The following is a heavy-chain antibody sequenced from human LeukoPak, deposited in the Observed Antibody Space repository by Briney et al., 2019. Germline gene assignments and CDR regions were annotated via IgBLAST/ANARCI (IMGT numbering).Heavy chain of an antibody. V-gene: IGHV3-66*01. Sequence: GGSLRLSCAASGFTVSSNYMSWVRQAPGKGLEWVSVIYSGGSTYYADSVKGRFTISRDNSKNTLYLQMNSLRAEDTAVYYCARTLAYCGGDCYQYFDYWGQGTLVTVSS. CDR2: IYSGGST. D-gene: IGHD2-21*02. J-gene: IGHJ4*02. CDR1: GFTVSSNY. CDR3: ARTLAYCGGDCYQYFDY.